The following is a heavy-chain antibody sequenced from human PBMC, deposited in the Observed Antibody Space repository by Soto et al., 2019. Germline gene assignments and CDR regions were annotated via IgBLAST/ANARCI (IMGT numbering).Heavy chain of an antibody. J-gene: IGHJ4*02. CDR1: GFTFSNNG. D-gene: IGHD6-13*01. CDR2: ISYEGSEK. Sequence: QVHLVESGGGVVQPGRSLRLSCAASGFTFSNNGMHWVRQAPGKGLEWMGGISYEGSEKYYAGSVKGRFNISRDNSKNTLYLQMDTLRAEDTAIYYCVKDKGAAAGFDYWGQGILVTVSS. CDR3: VKDKGAAAGFDY. V-gene: IGHV3-30*18.